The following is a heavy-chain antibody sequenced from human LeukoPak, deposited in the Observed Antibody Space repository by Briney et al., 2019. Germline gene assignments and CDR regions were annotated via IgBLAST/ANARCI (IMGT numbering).Heavy chain of an antibody. V-gene: IGHV4-31*03. J-gene: IGHJ4*02. D-gene: IGHD3-9*01. CDR2: IYYSGST. CDR1: GGSISSGGYY. CDR3: ARVGYDILTGYWE. Sequence: PSETLSLTCTVSGGSISSGGYYWSWIRQHPGKGLEWIGYIYYSGSTYYNPSLKSRVTISVDTSKNQFSLKLSSVTAADTAVYYCARVGYDILTGYWEWGQGTLVTVSS.